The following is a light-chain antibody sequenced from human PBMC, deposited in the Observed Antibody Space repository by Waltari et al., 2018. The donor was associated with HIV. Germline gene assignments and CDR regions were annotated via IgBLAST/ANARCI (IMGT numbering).Light chain of an antibody. V-gene: IGKV1-5*03. CDR1: QSISTW. Sequence: DIQMTQSPSTLSAYVGDTVTITCRASQSISTWLAWCQQRPGRAPKFLIYSASTLESGVPSRFTGSGSGTEFTLTITSLQPDDVATYYCQQYNNYPLTFCGGTKVEI. CDR2: SAS. J-gene: IGKJ4*01. CDR3: QQYNNYPLT.